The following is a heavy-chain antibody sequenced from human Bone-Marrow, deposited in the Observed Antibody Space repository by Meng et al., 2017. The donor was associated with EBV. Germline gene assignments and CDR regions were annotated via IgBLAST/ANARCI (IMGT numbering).Heavy chain of an antibody. CDR3: AKDCFGDKDS. V-gene: IGHV3-74*01. Sequence: EVQVMESGGGLVQPGXXXXLSCAASGITLSCYWVHWVRQVQGKGLVWVSRINRDGSVINYADSVKGRFTISRDNAKNLVYLQMNNLRTEDTAVYYCAKDCFGDKDSWGQGTLVTVSS. J-gene: IGHJ4*02. CDR1: GITLSCYW. D-gene: IGHD3-10*01. CDR2: INRDGSVI.